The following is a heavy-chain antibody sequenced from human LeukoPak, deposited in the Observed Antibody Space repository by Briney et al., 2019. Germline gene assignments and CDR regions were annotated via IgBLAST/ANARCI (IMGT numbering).Heavy chain of an antibody. CDR2: IKQDGSDK. CDR1: GFIFSSHW. J-gene: IGHJ6*03. CDR3: AKNGDRGAYCSGGTCYPFYYYYIDV. Sequence: PGGSLRLSCAASGFIFSSHWMAWVRQAPGKGLEWVANIKQDGSDKYYLDSMKGRLTIARDNSKNTLYLQMNSLRAEDTATYYCAKNGDRGAYCSGGTCYPFYYYYIDVWGKGTTVTISS. D-gene: IGHD2-15*01. V-gene: IGHV3-7*03.